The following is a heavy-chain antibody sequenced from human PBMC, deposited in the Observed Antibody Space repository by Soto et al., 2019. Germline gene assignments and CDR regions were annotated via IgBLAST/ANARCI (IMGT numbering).Heavy chain of an antibody. J-gene: IGHJ5*02. CDR2: IIPIFGTA. CDR1: GGTFSSYA. V-gene: IGHV1-69*13. Sequence: GASVKVSCKASGGTFSSYAISWVRQAPGQGLEWMGGIIPIFGTANYAQKFQGRVTITADESTSTAYMELSSLRSEDTAVYYCASGGLYCTNGVCYINWFDPWGQGTLVTVSS. CDR3: ASGGLYCTNGVCYINWFDP. D-gene: IGHD2-8*01.